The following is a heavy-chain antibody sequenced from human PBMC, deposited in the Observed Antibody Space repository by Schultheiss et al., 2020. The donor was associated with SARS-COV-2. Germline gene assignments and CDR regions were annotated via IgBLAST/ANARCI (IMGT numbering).Heavy chain of an antibody. CDR2: ISSSSSYI. CDR3: TRGAPMVTREFDP. CDR1: EFTFSSFA. D-gene: IGHD4-17*01. V-gene: IGHV3-21*01. J-gene: IGHJ5*02. Sequence: GESLKISCIASEFTFSSFAMHWVRQAPGKGLEWVSSISSSSSYIYYADSVKGRFTISRDNAKNSLYLQMNSLRAEDTAVYYCTRGAPMVTREFDPWGQGTLVTVSS.